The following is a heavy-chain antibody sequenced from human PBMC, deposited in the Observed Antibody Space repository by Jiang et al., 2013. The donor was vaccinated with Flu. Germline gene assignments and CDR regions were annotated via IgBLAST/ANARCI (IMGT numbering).Heavy chain of an antibody. CDR1: GYSFTSYW. CDR2: IYPGDSDT. D-gene: IGHD2-8*01. J-gene: IGHJ3*02. CDR3: ARQGALGYCTNGVCSDAFDI. V-gene: IGHV5-51*01. Sequence: GAEVKKPGESLKISCKGSGYSFTSYWIGWVRQMPGKGLEWMGIIYPGDSDTRYSPSFQGQVTISADKSISTAYLQWSSLKASDTAMYYCARQGALGYCTNGVCSDAFDIWGQGTMVTVSS.